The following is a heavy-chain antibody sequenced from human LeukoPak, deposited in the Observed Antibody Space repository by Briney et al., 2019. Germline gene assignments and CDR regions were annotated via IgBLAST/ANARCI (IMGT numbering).Heavy chain of an antibody. D-gene: IGHD6-19*01. Sequence: GGSLRLSCAASGFTFSSYAMHWVRQAPGKGLEWVAVISYDGSNKNYADSVKGRFTISRDNSKNTLYLQMNSLRAEDTAVYYCAREPTVAGTLDYWGQGTLVTVSS. CDR2: ISYDGSNK. CDR1: GFTFSSYA. V-gene: IGHV3-30-3*01. J-gene: IGHJ4*02. CDR3: AREPTVAGTLDY.